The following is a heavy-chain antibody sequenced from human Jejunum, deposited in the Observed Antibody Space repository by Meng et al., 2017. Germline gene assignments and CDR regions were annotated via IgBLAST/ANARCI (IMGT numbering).Heavy chain of an antibody. CDR3: TRARAYGSAYSWFDP. V-gene: IGHV6-1*01. CDR1: GDSVSSNDAT. J-gene: IGHJ5*02. CDR2: TYFRSKWYY. Sequence: VQLPQSGPGLVTPSQTLSRPCAISGDSVSSNDATWNWIRQSPSRGLEWLGRTYFRSKWYYDYEVSVRGRITINADTSKNHFSLHLNSVTPEDTAVYFCTRARAYGSAYSWFDPWGQGSLVTVSS. D-gene: IGHD3-10*01.